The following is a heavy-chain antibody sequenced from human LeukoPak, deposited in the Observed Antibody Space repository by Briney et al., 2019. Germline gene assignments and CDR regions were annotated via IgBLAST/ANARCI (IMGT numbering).Heavy chain of an antibody. Sequence: SETLSLTCTVSGGSISNYHWSWIRQLAGKGLEWIGQIHTSGSTNYNPPLKSRVSMSIDTTEDQVSLTIRSVTAADTAFYYCARRDISSGWSFDYWGQGTLVTVSS. CDR1: GGSISNYH. CDR3: ARRDISSGWSFDY. J-gene: IGHJ4*02. V-gene: IGHV4-4*07. CDR2: IHTSGST. D-gene: IGHD6-19*01.